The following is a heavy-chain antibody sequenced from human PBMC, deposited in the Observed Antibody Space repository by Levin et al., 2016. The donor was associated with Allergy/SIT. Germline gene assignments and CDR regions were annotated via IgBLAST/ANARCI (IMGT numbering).Heavy chain of an antibody. CDR2: ISRSSTYI. D-gene: IGHD5-12*01. V-gene: IGHV3-21*01. J-gene: IGHJ6*02. CDR1: GFTFSTYN. Sequence: GESLKISCAASGFTFSTYNMNWVRQAPGKGLEWVSSISRSSTYIYYADSVKGRFTISRDNAKNSLYLQMNSLRAEDTATYYCARDSSTGYDSRWYNYYYYGMDVWGQGTTVTVSS. CDR3: ARDSSTGYDSRWYNYYYYGMDV.